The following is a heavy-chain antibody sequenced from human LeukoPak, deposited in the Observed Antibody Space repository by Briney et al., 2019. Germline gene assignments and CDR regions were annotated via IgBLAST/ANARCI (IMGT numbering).Heavy chain of an antibody. CDR2: IYYSGST. V-gene: IGHV4-61*08. CDR1: GGSIDRGDSY. CDR3: ASYPYYYDSSGYPDAFDI. D-gene: IGHD3-22*01. J-gene: IGHJ3*02. Sequence: SETLSLTCTVSGGSIDRGDSYWSWIRQPPGKGLEWIGYIYYSGSTNYNPSLKSRVTISVDTSKNQFSLKLSSVTAADTAVYYCASYPYYYDSSGYPDAFDIWGQGTMVTVSS.